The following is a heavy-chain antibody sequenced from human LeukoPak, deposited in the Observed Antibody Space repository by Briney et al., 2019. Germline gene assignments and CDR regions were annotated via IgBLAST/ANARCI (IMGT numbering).Heavy chain of an antibody. J-gene: IGHJ4*02. CDR1: GYTFTNHD. CDR2: INTNNGNA. V-gene: IGHV1-18*01. CDR3: ARISSSSWYN. Sequence: ASVKVSCKAFGYTFTNHDINWVRQAPGQGLEWMGGINTNNGNADYAQKFQGRVTLTTDTSTGTAYMEPRSLISDDTAIYYCARISSSSWYNWGQGTLVTISS. D-gene: IGHD6-13*01.